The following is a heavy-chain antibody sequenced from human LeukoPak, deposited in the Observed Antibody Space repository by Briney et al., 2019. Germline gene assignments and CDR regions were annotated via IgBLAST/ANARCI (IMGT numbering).Heavy chain of an antibody. D-gene: IGHD4/OR15-4a*01. CDR1: GFTFSSRDW. V-gene: IGHV3-53*01. CDR3: ARRAGAYSHPYGY. CDR2: IYSDNT. Sequence: PGGSLRLSCVASGFTFSSRDWMTWVRQAPGKGLEWVSFIYSDNTHYSDSVKGRFTISRDNSKNTLYLQMNSLRAEDTAVYYCARRAGAYSHPYGYWGQGTLVTVSS. J-gene: IGHJ4*02.